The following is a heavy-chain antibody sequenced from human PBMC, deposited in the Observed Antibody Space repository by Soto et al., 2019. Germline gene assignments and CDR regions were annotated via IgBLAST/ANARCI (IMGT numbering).Heavy chain of an antibody. V-gene: IGHV3-21*01. Sequence: PGGSLRLSCAASGFTFSSYSMNWVRQAPGKGLEWVSSISSSSSYIYYADSVKGRFTISRDNAKNSLYLQMNSLRAEDTAVYYCARDRPSPYCSSTSCSSYFDYWGQGTLVTVSS. CDR2: ISSSSSYI. D-gene: IGHD2-2*01. J-gene: IGHJ4*02. CDR1: GFTFSSYS. CDR3: ARDRPSPYCSSTSCSSYFDY.